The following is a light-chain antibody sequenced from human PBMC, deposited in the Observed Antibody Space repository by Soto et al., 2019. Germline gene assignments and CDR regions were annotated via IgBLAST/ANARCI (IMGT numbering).Light chain of an antibody. V-gene: IGKV3-20*01. J-gene: IGKJ1*01. Sequence: EIVLTQSPGTLSLSPGERATLSCRASQRVSSSYLAWYQQKPGQAPRRLIYGASSRATGIPDMFSGSGSGTDFTLTISRLEPEEAAVYYCQQYGSSPWTFGHGTKVESK. CDR2: GAS. CDR1: QRVSSSY. CDR3: QQYGSSPWT.